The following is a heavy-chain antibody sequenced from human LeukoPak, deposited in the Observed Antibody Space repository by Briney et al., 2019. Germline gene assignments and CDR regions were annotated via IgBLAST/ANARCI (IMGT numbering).Heavy chain of an antibody. CDR3: ARDGDSGYETYNWFDP. CDR1: GFTFSSYS. D-gene: IGHD5-12*01. J-gene: IGHJ5*02. V-gene: IGHV3-21*01. CDR2: ISSSSSSYI. Sequence: GGSLRLSCAASGFTFSSYSMNWVRQAPGKGLEWVSSISSSSSSYIYYADSVKGRFTISRDNAKNSLYLQMNSLRAEDTAVYYCARDGDSGYETYNWFDPWGQGTLVTVSS.